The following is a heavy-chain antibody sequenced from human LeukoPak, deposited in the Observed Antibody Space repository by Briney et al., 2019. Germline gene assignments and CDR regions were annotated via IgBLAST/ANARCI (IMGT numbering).Heavy chain of an antibody. Sequence: ASVKVSCKASGGTFSNYAISCVRQAPGQGLEWMGRIIPILGIANYAQKFQGRVTITADKSTSTAYMELSSLRSEDTAVYYCARVDDILTGYSPWGQGTLVTVSS. V-gene: IGHV1-69*04. CDR2: IIPILGIA. J-gene: IGHJ5*02. D-gene: IGHD3-9*01. CDR1: GGTFSNYA. CDR3: ARVDDILTGYSP.